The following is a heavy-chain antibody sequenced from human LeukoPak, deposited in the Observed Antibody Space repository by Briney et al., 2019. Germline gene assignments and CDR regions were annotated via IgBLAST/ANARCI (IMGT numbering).Heavy chain of an antibody. CDR3: ARHPALVGATGVYYYMDV. CDR2: IYPGDSDT. D-gene: IGHD1-26*01. V-gene: IGHV5-51*01. J-gene: IGHJ6*03. CDR1: GYSFTNYW. Sequence: GESLKISCKGSGYSFTNYWIGWVRQMPGKGLEWMGIIYPGDSDTRYSPSFQGQVTISADKSISTAYLQWSSLKASDTAMYYCARHPALVGATGVYYYMDVWGKGTTVTISS.